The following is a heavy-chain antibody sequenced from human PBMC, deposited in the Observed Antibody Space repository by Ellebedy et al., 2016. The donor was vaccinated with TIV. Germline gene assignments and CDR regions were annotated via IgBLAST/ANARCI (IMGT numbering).Heavy chain of an antibody. CDR3: CTSRYYYYMDV. CDR1: GYTFTGYY. Sequence: ASVKVSXXASGYTFTGYYMHWVRQAPGQGLEWMGWINPNSGGTNYAQKFQGRVTMTRDTSISTAYMELSRLRSDDTAVYYCCTSRYYYYMDVWGKGTTVTVSS. V-gene: IGHV1-2*02. CDR2: INPNSGGT. D-gene: IGHD2-2*01. J-gene: IGHJ6*03.